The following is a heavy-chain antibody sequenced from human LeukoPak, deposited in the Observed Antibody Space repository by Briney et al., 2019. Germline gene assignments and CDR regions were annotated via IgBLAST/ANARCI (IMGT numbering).Heavy chain of an antibody. J-gene: IGHJ6*02. V-gene: IGHV4-39*07. CDR1: GGSISSYY. Sequence: SETLSLTCTVSGGSISSYYWGWIRQPPGKGLEWIGSIYYSGSTYYNPSLKSRVTISVDTSKNQFSLKLSSVTAADTAVYYCARAVSVYYYYGMDVWGQGTTVTVSS. CDR3: ARAVSVYYYYGMDV. CDR2: IYYSGST.